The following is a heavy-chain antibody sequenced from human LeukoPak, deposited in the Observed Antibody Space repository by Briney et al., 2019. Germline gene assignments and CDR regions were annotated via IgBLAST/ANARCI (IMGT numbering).Heavy chain of an antibody. V-gene: IGHV3-23*01. J-gene: IGHJ4*02. CDR1: GFTFSSYA. Sequence: PGGSLRLSCAASGFTFSSYAMSWVRQAPGKPLEWVSGISASGRRTFYADSVKGRFTISRGNSKNSLYLQMNSPRAADTAVYYCAKDTVNSGSSYWGQGTLVTVSS. CDR2: ISASGRRT. CDR3: AKDTVNSGSSY. D-gene: IGHD5-12*01.